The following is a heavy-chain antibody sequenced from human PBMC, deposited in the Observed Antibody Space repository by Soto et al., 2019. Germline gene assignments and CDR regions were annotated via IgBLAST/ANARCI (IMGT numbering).Heavy chain of an antibody. CDR1: GFTFSSYG. CDR2: VSYDGSNK. CDR3: AKDGAIAAADYFFDY. D-gene: IGHD6-13*01. V-gene: IGHV3-30*18. Sequence: PGGSLRLSCAASGFTFSSYGVHWVRQAPGKGLEWVASVSYDGSNKHYADSVKGRFTISRDNSKNTVYLQMNSLRGEDTAVYYCAKDGAIAAADYFFDYWGQGSQVTVSS. J-gene: IGHJ4*02.